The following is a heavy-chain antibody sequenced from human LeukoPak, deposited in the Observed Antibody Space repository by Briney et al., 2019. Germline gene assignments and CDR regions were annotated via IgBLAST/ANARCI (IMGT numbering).Heavy chain of an antibody. V-gene: IGHV3-53*01. CDR3: ATMAVAGEFDP. D-gene: IGHD6-19*01. Sequence: AGGSLRLSCAASGFTFSIHWMTWVRQAPGKGLEWVSVIYSGGSTYYADSVKGRFTISRDNSKNTLYLQMNSLRAEDTAVYYCATMAVAGEFDPWGQGTLVTVSS. CDR2: IYSGGST. CDR1: GFTFSIHW. J-gene: IGHJ5*02.